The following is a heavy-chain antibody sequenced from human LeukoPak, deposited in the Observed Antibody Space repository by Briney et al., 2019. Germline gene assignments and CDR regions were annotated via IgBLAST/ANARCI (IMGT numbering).Heavy chain of an antibody. D-gene: IGHD4-17*01. CDR1: GFTFSSYA. CDR2: MSGSGGST. Sequence: GGSLRLSCAASGFTFSSYAMSWVRQAPGKGLEWVSSMSGSGGSTYYADSVKGRFTISRDDSKNTLYLQMNSLRAEDTAVYYCARVRYGELDVWGQGTTVTVS. J-gene: IGHJ6*02. CDR3: ARVRYGELDV. V-gene: IGHV3-23*01.